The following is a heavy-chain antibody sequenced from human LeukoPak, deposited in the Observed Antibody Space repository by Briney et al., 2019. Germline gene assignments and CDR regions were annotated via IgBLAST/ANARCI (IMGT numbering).Heavy chain of an antibody. CDR2: INHSGST. J-gene: IGHJ4*02. D-gene: IGHD5-24*01. Sequence: SETLSLTCAVYGGSFSGYYWSWIRQPPGKGLEWIGEINHSGSTNYNLSLKSRVTISVDTSKNQFSLKLSSVTAADTAVYYCARVGLQQEDPYYFDYWGQGTLVTVSS. CDR1: GGSFSGYY. V-gene: IGHV4-34*01. CDR3: ARVGLQQEDPYYFDY.